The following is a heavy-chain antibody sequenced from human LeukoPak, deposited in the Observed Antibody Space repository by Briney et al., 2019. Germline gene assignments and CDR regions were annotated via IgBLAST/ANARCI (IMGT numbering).Heavy chain of an antibody. J-gene: IGHJ5*02. CDR2: IYYSGST. CDR1: GGSVSSGSYY. D-gene: IGHD3-22*01. Sequence: SETLSLTCTVSGGSVSSGSYYWSWIRQPPGKGLKWIGYIYYSGSTNYNPSLKSRVTISVDTSKNQFSLKLSSVTAADTAVYYCARASITMIVLPDWFDPWGQGTLVTVSS. V-gene: IGHV4-61*01. CDR3: ARASITMIVLPDWFDP.